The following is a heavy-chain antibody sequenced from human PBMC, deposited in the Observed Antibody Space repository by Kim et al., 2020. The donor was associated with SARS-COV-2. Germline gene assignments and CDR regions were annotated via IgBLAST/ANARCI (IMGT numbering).Heavy chain of an antibody. V-gene: IGHV4-34*01. CDR1: GGSFSGYY. J-gene: IGHJ4*02. CDR3: AKGSEIATRRVRGGIKYYFDY. Sequence: SETLSLTCAVYGGSFSGYYWSWIRQPPGKGLEWIGEINHSGSTNYNPSLKSRVTISVDTSKNQFSLKLSSVTAADTAVYYCAKGSEIATRRVRGGIKYYFDYWGQGTLVTVSS. CDR2: INHSGST. D-gene: IGHD3-16*01.